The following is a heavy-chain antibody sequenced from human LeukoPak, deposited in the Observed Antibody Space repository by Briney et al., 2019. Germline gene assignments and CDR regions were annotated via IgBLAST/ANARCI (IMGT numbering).Heavy chain of an antibody. Sequence: SGGSLRLSCAASGFTFSSYSMNWVRQAPGKGLEWVSSISSSSSYIYYADSVKGRFTISRDNAKNSLYLQMNSLRAEDTAVYYCASSPKVTAPGWGQGTLVTVSS. D-gene: IGHD2-21*02. J-gene: IGHJ4*02. CDR2: ISSSSSYI. V-gene: IGHV3-21*01. CDR1: GFTFSSYS. CDR3: ASSPKVTAPG.